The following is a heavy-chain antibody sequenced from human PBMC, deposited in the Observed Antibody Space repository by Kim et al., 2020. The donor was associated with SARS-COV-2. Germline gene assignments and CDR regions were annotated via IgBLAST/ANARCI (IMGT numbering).Heavy chain of an antibody. Sequence: ADSVKGRFTISRDNSKNTLYLQMNSLRAEDTAVYYCAKGVDGGIQLWLQYWGQGTLVTVSS. J-gene: IGHJ4*02. V-gene: IGHV3-33*06. CDR3: AKGVDGGIQLWLQY. D-gene: IGHD5-18*01.